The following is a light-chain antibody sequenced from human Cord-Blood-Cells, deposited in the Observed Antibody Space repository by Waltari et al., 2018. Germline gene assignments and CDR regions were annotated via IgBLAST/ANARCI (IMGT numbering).Light chain of an antibody. J-gene: IGLJ3*02. CDR2: DVS. CDR1: SSDAGGYNY. Sequence: QSALTQPASVSGSPGQSITLSCTGTSSDAGGYNYVSWYQQHPGNAPKLMIYDVSNRPSGVSNRFSGSKSGNTASLTISGLQAEDEADYYCSSYTSSSTWVFGGGTKLTVL. CDR3: SSYTSSSTWV. V-gene: IGLV2-14*01.